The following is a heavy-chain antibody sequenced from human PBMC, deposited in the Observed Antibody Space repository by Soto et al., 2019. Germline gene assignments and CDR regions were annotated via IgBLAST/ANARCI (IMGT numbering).Heavy chain of an antibody. CDR2: ISYDGSNR. V-gene: IGHV3-30-3*02. D-gene: IGHD3-10*01. Sequence: GGSLRLSCAASGFTFSNYGMHWVRQAPGKGLEWVAVISYDGSNRYYADSVKGRFTISRDNSKNTLYLQMNSLGAEDTAVYYCAKRFGVRGGPDAFDIWGQGTMVTVSS. CDR1: GFTFSNYG. CDR3: AKRFGVRGGPDAFDI. J-gene: IGHJ3*02.